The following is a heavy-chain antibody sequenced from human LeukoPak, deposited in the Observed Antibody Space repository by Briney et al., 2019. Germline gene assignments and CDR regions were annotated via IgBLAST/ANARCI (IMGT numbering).Heavy chain of an antibody. D-gene: IGHD4-11*01. CDR3: AKGGRTTVTLDY. V-gene: IGHV3-30*18. CDR1: GFTFSSYG. CDR2: ISYDGSNK. J-gene: IGHJ4*02. Sequence: PGGSLRLSCAASGFTFSSYGMHWVRQAPGKGLEWVAVISYDGSNKYYADSVKGRFTISRDNSKNTLYLQMNSLRAEDTAVYYCAKGGRTTVTLDYWGQGTLVTVSS.